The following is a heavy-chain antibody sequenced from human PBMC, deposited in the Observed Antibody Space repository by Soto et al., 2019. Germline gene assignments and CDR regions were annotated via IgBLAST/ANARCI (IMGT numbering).Heavy chain of an antibody. Sequence: QVQLVQSGAEVKKPGASVKVSCKASGYTLTSYGFSWVRQAPGQGLEWMGWISAYNGNTNYAQKLQGRVTMTTDTSTSTAYMELRSLRSDDTAVYYCARDHSTDYGDYVRSGNYFDYWGQGTLVTVSS. CDR1: GYTLTSYG. J-gene: IGHJ4*02. CDR2: ISAYNGNT. CDR3: ARDHSTDYGDYVRSGNYFDY. D-gene: IGHD4-17*01. V-gene: IGHV1-18*01.